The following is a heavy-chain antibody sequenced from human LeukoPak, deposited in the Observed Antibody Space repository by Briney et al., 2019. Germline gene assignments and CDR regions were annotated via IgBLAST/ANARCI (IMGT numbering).Heavy chain of an antibody. D-gene: IGHD3-10*01. V-gene: IGHV3-20*04. CDR1: GFTFDDYG. CDR3: ARRFGSVTSMHGIDY. Sequence: GGSLRLSCAASGFTFDDYGMSWVRQAPGKGLEWVSGINWNGGSTGYADSVKGRFTISRDNAKNSLYLQMNSLRAEDTAVYYCARRFGSVTSMHGIDYWGQGTLVTVSS. J-gene: IGHJ4*02. CDR2: INWNGGST.